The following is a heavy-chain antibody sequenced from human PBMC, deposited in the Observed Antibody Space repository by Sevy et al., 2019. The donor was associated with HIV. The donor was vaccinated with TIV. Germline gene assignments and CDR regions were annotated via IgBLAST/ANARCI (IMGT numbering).Heavy chain of an antibody. CDR2: IIPIFDTV. D-gene: IGHD3-10*01. V-gene: IGHV1-69*13. Sequence: ASVQVSCKASGGTFSNYAINWVRQAPGQGLEWMGGIIPIFDTVNYAQNFQGRVTITGDESTSTAYMELVSLRSEGTAVYFCAMVPWAAGSGGRYSGYYYGMDVWGQGTTVTVSS. CDR3: AMVPWAAGSGGRYSGYYYGMDV. J-gene: IGHJ6*02. CDR1: GGTFSNYA.